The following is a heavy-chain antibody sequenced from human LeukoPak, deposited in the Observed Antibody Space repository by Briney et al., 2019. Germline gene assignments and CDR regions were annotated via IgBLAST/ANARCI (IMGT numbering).Heavy chain of an antibody. CDR1: GFTFSSYA. J-gene: IGHJ4*02. V-gene: IGHV3-30*02. CDR3: AKDHSGSYYAFDY. D-gene: IGHD1-26*01. Sequence: GGSLRLSCAASGFTFSSYAMHWVRQAPGKGLEWVAFIHYDGSNNYYADSVKGRFTISRDNSKNTLYLQMNTLRADDTAVYYCAKDHSGSYYAFDYWGQGTLVTVSS. CDR2: IHYDGSNN.